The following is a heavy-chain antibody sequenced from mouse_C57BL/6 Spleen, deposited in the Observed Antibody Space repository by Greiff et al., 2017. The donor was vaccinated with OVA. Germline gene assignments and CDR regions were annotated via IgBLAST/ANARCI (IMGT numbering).Heavy chain of an antibody. V-gene: IGHV1-69*01. CDR3: ARGTGKNWFAY. J-gene: IGHJ3*01. Sequence: QVQLQQPGAELVMPGASVKLSCKASGYTFTSYWMHWVKQRPGQGLEWIGEIDPSDSYTNYNQKFKGKSTLTVDKSSSTAYMQLSSLTSEDSAVYYCARGTGKNWFAYWGQGTLVTVSA. CDR1: GYTFTSYW. CDR2: IDPSDSYT. D-gene: IGHD4-1*01.